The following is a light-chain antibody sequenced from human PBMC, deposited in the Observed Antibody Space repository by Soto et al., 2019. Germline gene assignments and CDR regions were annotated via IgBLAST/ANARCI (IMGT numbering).Light chain of an antibody. CDR2: GAS. J-gene: IGKJ1*01. CDR3: QLYGSAGT. CDR1: QSVSNNY. Sequence: EIVLTQSPGTLSLSPGERATLSCRASQSVSNNYLAWYQQKPGQAPRLLIYGASNRATVIPDRSSGSGSGTHFTLTISRLEPEEVAGYYCQLYGSAGTFGQATKVHIK. V-gene: IGKV3-20*01.